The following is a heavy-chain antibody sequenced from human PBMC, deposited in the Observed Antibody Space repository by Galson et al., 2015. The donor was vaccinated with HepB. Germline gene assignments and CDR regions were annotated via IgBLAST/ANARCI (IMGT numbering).Heavy chain of an antibody. J-gene: IGHJ4*02. D-gene: IGHD3-10*01. V-gene: IGHV4-39*01. CDR2: IYYSGST. CDR1: GGSISSSSYY. Sequence: ETLSLTCTVSGGSISSSSYYWGWIRQPPGKGLEWIGSIYYSGSTYYNPSLKSRVAISVDTSKNQFSLKLSSVTAADTAVYYCARPNYYYGSRSYYFDFWGQGTLVTVSS. CDR3: ARPNYYYGSRSYYFDF.